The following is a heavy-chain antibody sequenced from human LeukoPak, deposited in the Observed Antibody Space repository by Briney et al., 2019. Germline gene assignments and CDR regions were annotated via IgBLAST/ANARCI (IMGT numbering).Heavy chain of an antibody. CDR3: ARGLNYDVLTGYKDNIDY. Sequence: QTPSLTCTVSVGSPCRVDDYWSSIRQPTGKGLEWIGYIRYSGSSNSNPSLKTRVTISVHTSKNQSSLKLHSVTPAGTAVYYCARGLNYDVLTGYKDNIDYWGQGTLVTVSS. D-gene: IGHD3-9*01. CDR2: IRYSGSS. V-gene: IGHV4-30-4*01. J-gene: IGHJ4*02. CDR1: VGSPCRVDDY.